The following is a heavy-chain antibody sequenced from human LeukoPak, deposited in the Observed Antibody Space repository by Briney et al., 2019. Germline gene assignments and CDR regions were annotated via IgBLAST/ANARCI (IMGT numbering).Heavy chain of an antibody. D-gene: IGHD6-19*01. Sequence: PSETLSLTCTVSGGSISSYYWSWIRQPPGKGLEWIGYIYYSGSTNYNPSLKSRVTISVDTSKNQFSLKLSSVTAADTAVYYCARASPSSGWSSTLDYWGQGTLVTVS. V-gene: IGHV4-59*01. J-gene: IGHJ4*02. CDR2: IYYSGST. CDR1: GGSISSYY. CDR3: ARASPSSGWSSTLDY.